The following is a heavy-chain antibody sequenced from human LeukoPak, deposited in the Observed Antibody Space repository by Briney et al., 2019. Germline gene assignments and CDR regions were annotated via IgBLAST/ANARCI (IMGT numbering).Heavy chain of an antibody. CDR3: ARALGYCSGGSCYDY. D-gene: IGHD2-15*01. CDR2: IYYSGST. J-gene: IGHJ4*02. Sequence: RSSETLSLTCTVSGGSISSYYWSWIRQPPGKGLEWIGYIYYSGSTNYNPSLKSRVTISVDTSKNQFSLKLSSVTAADTAVYYCARALGYCSGGSCYDYWGQGTLVTVSS. V-gene: IGHV4-59*01. CDR1: GGSISSYY.